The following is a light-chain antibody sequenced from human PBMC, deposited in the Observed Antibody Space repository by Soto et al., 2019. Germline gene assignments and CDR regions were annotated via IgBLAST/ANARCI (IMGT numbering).Light chain of an antibody. V-gene: IGLV2-14*01. CDR1: SSDVGAYDY. Sequence: QSALTQPASVSGSPGQSITISCTGTSSDVGAYDYVSWYQQHPGKAPKLLIYGVTNRPSGVSDRFSGSKSGNSVSLTISGLQADDEADYHCSSYTSSNSLVFGGGTKVTV. CDR2: GVT. J-gene: IGLJ3*02. CDR3: SSYTSSNSLV.